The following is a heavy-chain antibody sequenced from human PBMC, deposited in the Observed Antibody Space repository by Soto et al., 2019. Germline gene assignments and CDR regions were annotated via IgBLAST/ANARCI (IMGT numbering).Heavy chain of an antibody. CDR2: IFYSGST. V-gene: IGHV4-31*03. D-gene: IGHD3-10*01. CDR3: ATTSGSGRLDY. CDR1: GESISTGGY. J-gene: IGHJ4*02. Sequence: QVQLQESGPGRVKPSQTLSLTCTVSGESISTGGYWSWVRLHPGKGLEWIGYIFYSGSTYYNPSPALKSRVTMSVDKSKDQFSLNLSSVTAADTAVYFCATTSGSGRLDYWGQGTLVTVSS.